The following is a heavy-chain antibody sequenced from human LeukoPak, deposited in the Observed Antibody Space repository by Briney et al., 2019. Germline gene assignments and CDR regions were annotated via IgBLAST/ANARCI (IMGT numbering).Heavy chain of an antibody. V-gene: IGHV4-59*01. Sequence: KPSETLSLTCTVSGGSISSYYWSWIRQPPGKGLEWIGYIYYSGSTNYNPSLKSRVTISVDTSKNQFSLKLSSVTAADTAVHYCARDIVDRGGAFDIWGQGTMVTVSS. CDR2: IYYSGST. CDR3: ARDIVDRGGAFDI. J-gene: IGHJ3*02. D-gene: IGHD2-15*01. CDR1: GGSISSYY.